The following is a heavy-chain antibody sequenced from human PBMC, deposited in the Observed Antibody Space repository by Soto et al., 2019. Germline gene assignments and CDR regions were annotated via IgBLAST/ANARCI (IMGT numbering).Heavy chain of an antibody. CDR2: IYNDGTYS. V-gene: IGHV3-74*01. CDR3: TRGPRPISTGTGAY. Sequence: GGSLRLSCAASGFIFKTYWMHWVRQRPGNGLVWISRIYNDGTYSDYADSVRGRFTISRDNVNDTLYLQMNNLRAEDSGLYYCTRGPRPISTGTGAYWGQGTQVTVSS. D-gene: IGHD3-10*01. CDR1: GFIFKTYW. J-gene: IGHJ4*02.